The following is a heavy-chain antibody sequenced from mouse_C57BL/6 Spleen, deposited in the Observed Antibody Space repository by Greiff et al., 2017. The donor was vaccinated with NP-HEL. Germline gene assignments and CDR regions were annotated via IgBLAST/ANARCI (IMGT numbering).Heavy chain of an antibody. Sequence: VQLQQPGTELVKPGASVKLSCKASGYTFPSYWMHWVKQRPGQGLEWIGNINPSNGGTNYNEKFKSKATLTVDKSSSTAYLQLSSRTSEDSAVYYCARSTTVVGDDMDYWGQGTSVTVSS. CDR1: GYTFPSYW. CDR2: INPSNGGT. J-gene: IGHJ4*01. D-gene: IGHD1-1*01. V-gene: IGHV1-53*01. CDR3: ARSTTVVGDDMDY.